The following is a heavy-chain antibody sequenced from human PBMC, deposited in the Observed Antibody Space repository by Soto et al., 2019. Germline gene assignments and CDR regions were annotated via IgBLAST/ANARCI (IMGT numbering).Heavy chain of an antibody. CDR2: IYYSGST. J-gene: IGHJ4*02. CDR3: ARRYGGNFDF. Sequence: LSLTCTVSGGSISSYYWSWIRQPPGKGLEWIGYIYYSGSTNYNPSLKSRVTISVDTSKNQFSLKLSSVTAADTAVYYCARRYGGNFDFWGQGTLVTVSS. CDR1: GGSISSYY. D-gene: IGHD1-26*01. V-gene: IGHV4-59*01.